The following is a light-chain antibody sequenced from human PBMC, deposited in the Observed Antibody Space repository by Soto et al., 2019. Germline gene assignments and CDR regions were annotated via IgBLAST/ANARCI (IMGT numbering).Light chain of an antibody. J-gene: IGLJ1*01. CDR1: SSDVGSYDL. CDR2: EVS. V-gene: IGLV2-23*02. Sequence: QSVLTQPASVSGSPGQSITIYCTGTSSDVGSYDLVSWFQHHPGKAPKLMIYEVSKRPSGVSNRFSGSKSGNTASLTISGHQAEDGADSFCCSYAGSSTFYVFGIGTKVTVL. CDR3: CSYAGSSTFYV.